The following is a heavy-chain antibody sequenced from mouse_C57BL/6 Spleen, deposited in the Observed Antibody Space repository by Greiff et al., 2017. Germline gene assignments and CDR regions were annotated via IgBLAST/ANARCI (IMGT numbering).Heavy chain of an antibody. CDR1: GFTFSSYA. CDR3: AREGGSGYGGMDY. CDR2: ISDGGSYT. Sequence: EVKVVESGGGLVKPGGSLKLSCAASGFTFSSYAMSWVRQTPEKRLEWVATISDGGSYTYYPDNVKGRFTISRDNAKNNLYLQMSHLKSEDTAMYYCAREGGSGYGGMDYWGQGTSVTVSS. J-gene: IGHJ4*01. V-gene: IGHV5-4*01. D-gene: IGHD3-2*02.